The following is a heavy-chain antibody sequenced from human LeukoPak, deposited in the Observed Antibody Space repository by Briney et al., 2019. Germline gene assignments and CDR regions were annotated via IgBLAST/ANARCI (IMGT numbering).Heavy chain of an antibody. D-gene: IGHD1-1*01. CDR2: IHYSGST. CDR1: GASISSHY. CDR3: ARHDGNWNREFDY. V-gene: IGHV4-59*08. Sequence: SETLSLTCSVSGASISSHYWSWIRQPPGKGLEWIGYIHYSGSTNCNPSLKSRLTISVDTSKNQFSLKLSSVTAADTAVYYCARHDGNWNREFDYWGQGTLVTVSS. J-gene: IGHJ4*02.